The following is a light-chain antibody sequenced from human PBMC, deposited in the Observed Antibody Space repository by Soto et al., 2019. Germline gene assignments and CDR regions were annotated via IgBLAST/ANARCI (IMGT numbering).Light chain of an antibody. J-gene: IGKJ1*01. Sequence: IQMTQYPSSLLASVGNRVTITFRARQSISSYLNWYQQTTGKPPTILIYAASSLQSGVPSRFSGSRSGTDCTLPISSLQPEDFTTYYCQQSYNIPWTFGQGNKVDI. CDR2: AAS. CDR1: QSISSY. CDR3: QQSYNIPWT. V-gene: IGKV1-39*01.